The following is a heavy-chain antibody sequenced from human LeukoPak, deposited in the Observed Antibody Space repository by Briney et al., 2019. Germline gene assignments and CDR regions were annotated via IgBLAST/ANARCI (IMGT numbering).Heavy chain of an antibody. Sequence: ASVKVSCKTSGYTFNNYGITWVRQVPGRGLEYMGWVSAYKSKTEFAQKFQGRVTVTTDTSTSTAFMELGSLTSDDTAVYYCARLFDDGTTNTLPLGYWGQGTLVTVSS. V-gene: IGHV1-18*01. CDR3: ARLFDDGTTNTLPLGY. J-gene: IGHJ4*02. D-gene: IGHD1-14*01. CDR1: GYTFNNYG. CDR2: VSAYKSKT.